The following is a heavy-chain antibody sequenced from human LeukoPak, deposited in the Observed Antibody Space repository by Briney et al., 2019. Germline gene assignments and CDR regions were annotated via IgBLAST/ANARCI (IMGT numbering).Heavy chain of an antibody. CDR1: GYTLTELS. CDR3: ATKRYCGGDCDAFGI. V-gene: IGHV1-24*01. CDR2: FDPEDGET. D-gene: IGHD2-21*02. J-gene: IGHJ3*02. Sequence: ASVKVSCKVSGYTLTELSMHWVRQAPGKGLEWMGGFDPEDGETIYAQKFQGRVTMTEDTSTDTAYMELSSLRSEDTAVYYCATKRYCGGDCDAFGIWGQGTMVTVSS.